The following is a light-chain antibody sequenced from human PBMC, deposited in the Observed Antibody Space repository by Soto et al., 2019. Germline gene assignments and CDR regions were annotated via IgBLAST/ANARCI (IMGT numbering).Light chain of an antibody. CDR1: ASDIGNYNY. V-gene: IGLV2-14*01. CDR2: GVS. J-gene: IGLJ3*02. CDR3: SSYSAYTTLWV. Sequence: QSVLTQPASVSGSPGQSITISCSGTASDIGNYNYVSWYQVHPGKAPKLLIYGVSNRPSGVSNRFSGSKSGNAASLTISGLQAEDEADYYCSSYSAYTTLWVFGGGTKVTVL.